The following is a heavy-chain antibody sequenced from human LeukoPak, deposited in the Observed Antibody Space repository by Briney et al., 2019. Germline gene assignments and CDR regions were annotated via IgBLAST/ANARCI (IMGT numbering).Heavy chain of an antibody. CDR3: ASIWFGEIGAWFDP. CDR2: INHSGST. J-gene: IGHJ5*02. V-gene: IGHV4-34*01. Sequence: SETLSLTCAVYGGSFSGYYWSWIRQPPGKGLEWIGEINHSGSTNYNPSLKSRVTISVDTSKNQFSLKLSSVTAADTAVYYCASIWFGEIGAWFDPWGQGTLVTVSS. CDR1: GGSFSGYY. D-gene: IGHD3-10*01.